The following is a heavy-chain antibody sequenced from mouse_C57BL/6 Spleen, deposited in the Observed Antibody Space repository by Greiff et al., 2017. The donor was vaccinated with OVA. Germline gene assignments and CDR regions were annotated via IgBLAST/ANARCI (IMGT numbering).Heavy chain of an antibody. V-gene: IGHV1-69*01. CDR1: GYTFTSYW. CDR3: ARYPYDYDRHWYFDV. CDR2: IDPSDSYT. J-gene: IGHJ1*03. Sequence: QVQLQQPGAELVMPGASVKLSCKASGYTFTSYWMHWVKQRPGQGLEWIGEIDPSDSYTNYNQKFKGKSTLTVDKSSSTAYMQLSSLTSEDSAVYYCARYPYDYDRHWYFDVWGTGTTVTVSS. D-gene: IGHD2-4*01.